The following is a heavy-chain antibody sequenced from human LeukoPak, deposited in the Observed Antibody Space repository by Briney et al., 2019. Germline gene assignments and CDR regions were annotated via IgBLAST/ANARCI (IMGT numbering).Heavy chain of an antibody. D-gene: IGHD3-9*01. V-gene: IGHV4-34*01. CDR2: INHSGST. J-gene: IGHJ4*02. CDR3: ARVSTYYDILTGYWYFDY. Sequence: KPSETLSLTCAVYGGSFSGYYWSWIRQPPGKGLEWIGEINHSGSTNYNPSLKSRVTISVDTSKNQFSLKLSSVTAADTAVYYCARVSTYYDILTGYWYFDYWGQGTLVTVSS. CDR1: GGSFSGYY.